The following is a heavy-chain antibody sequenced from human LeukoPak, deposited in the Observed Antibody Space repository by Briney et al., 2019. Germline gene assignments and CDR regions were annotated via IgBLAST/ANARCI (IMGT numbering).Heavy chain of an antibody. D-gene: IGHD3-10*01. CDR2: INPNSGGT. CDR3: ARETGLIYYGSGSSSQYGMDV. V-gene: IGHV1-2*06. J-gene: IGHJ6*02. CDR1: GYTFTGYY. Sequence: ASVKVSCKASGYTFTGYYMHRVRQAPGQGLEWMGRINPNSGGTNYAQKFQGRVTMTRDTSISTAYMELSRLRSDDTAVYYCARETGLIYYGSGSSSQYGMDVWGQGTTVTVSS.